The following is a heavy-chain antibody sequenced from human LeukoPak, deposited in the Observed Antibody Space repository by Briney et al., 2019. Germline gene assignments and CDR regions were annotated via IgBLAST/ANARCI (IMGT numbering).Heavy chain of an antibody. CDR2: IYYSGSS. CDR3: ARGGSIVGATPHDAFDI. J-gene: IGHJ3*02. D-gene: IGHD1-26*01. V-gene: IGHV4-28*03. CDR1: GYSISSSNW. Sequence: SETLSLTCAVSGYSISSSNWWGWIRQPPGKGLEWIGYIYYSGSSYYNPSLKSRVTMSVDTSKNQSSLKLSSVTAVDTAVYYCARGGSIVGATPHDAFDIWGQGTVVTVS.